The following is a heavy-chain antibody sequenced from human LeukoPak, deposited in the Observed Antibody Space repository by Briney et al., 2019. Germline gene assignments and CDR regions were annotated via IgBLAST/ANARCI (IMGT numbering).Heavy chain of an antibody. CDR3: AKEPYSGSQLLDY. J-gene: IGHJ4*02. Sequence: AGGSLRLSCAASGFTFSSHAISWVRQAPGKGLEWVSHISTSGDSTYYADSVKGRYTISRDNSKNTLYLQMNSLRAEDTAVYYCAKEPYSGSQLLDYWGQGTLVTVSS. CDR1: GFTFSSHA. D-gene: IGHD1-26*01. V-gene: IGHV3-23*01. CDR2: ISTSGDST.